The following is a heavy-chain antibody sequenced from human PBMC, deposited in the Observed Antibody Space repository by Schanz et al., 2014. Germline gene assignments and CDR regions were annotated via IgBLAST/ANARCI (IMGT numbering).Heavy chain of an antibody. CDR3: ARPIYDLWSGSFDY. V-gene: IGHV3-30*04. D-gene: IGHD3-3*01. J-gene: IGHJ4*02. CDR1: GFTFSNYA. Sequence: VHLAESGGGVVQPGRSLRLSCAASGAASGFTFSNYAMHWVRQSPGKGLEWVAVISYDEATKHYADSVKGRFTISRDNSKKTLYLQMNSLRAEDTAVYYCARPIYDLWSGSFDYWGQGTLVTVSS. CDR2: ISYDEATK.